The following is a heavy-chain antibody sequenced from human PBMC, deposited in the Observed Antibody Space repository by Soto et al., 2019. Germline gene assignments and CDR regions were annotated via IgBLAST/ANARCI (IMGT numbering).Heavy chain of an antibody. J-gene: IGHJ4*02. D-gene: IGHD6-13*01. CDR1: GFTFSSYA. V-gene: IGHV3-30-3*01. CDR3: AREVSAAAAKKTIGHY. Sequence: QVQLVESGGGVVQPGRSLRLSCAASGFTFSSYAMHWVRQAPGKGLEWVAVISYDGSNKYYADSVKGRFTISRDNSKNTLYLQMNSLRAEDTAVYYCAREVSAAAAKKTIGHYWGQGTLVTVSS. CDR2: ISYDGSNK.